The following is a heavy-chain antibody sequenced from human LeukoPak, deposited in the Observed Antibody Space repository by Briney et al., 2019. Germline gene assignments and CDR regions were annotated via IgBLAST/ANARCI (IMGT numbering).Heavy chain of an antibody. V-gene: IGHV3-48*01. D-gene: IGHD3-22*01. CDR1: GFTFSSYS. CDR2: ISSSSSTI. CDR3: ARDLVVTGAAY. J-gene: IGHJ4*02. Sequence: GGSLRLSCAASGFTFSSYSMNWVRQAPGKGLEWVSYISSSSSTIYYADSVKGRFTISRDNAKNSLYLQMNSLRAEDTAVYYCARDLVVTGAAYWGQGTLVTVSP.